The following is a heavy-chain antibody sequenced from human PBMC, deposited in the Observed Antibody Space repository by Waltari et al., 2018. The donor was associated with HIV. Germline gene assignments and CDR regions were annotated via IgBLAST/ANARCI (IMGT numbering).Heavy chain of an antibody. CDR3: ARARVRSGYGLYYYYGMDV. CDR2: IYTSGNT. D-gene: IGHD5-12*01. J-gene: IGHJ6*02. V-gene: IGHV4-61*02. CDR1: GGSISSGSSY. Sequence: QVQLQESGPGLVMPSQTLSLTCTVSGGSISSGSSYWSWIRQPAGKGLEWIGRIYTSGNTDYNPSLKSRVTISVDTSKNQFSLKLTSVTAADTAVYYCARARVRSGYGLYYYYGMDVWGQGTTVTVSS.